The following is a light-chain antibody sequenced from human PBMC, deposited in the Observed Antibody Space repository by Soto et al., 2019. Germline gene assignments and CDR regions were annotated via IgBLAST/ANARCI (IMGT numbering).Light chain of an antibody. CDR1: QGIIDY. J-gene: IGKJ1*01. V-gene: IGKV1-27*01. CDR3: QKYNTAPQT. Sequence: DIQMTQSPSSLSASVGDRVIITCRASQGIIDYVAWFQQKPGKAPKLLIYAASTLHSGVPSRFSGSGAGTDFTPTISSLQPEDVATYYCQKYNTAPQTFGQGTKVEIK. CDR2: AAS.